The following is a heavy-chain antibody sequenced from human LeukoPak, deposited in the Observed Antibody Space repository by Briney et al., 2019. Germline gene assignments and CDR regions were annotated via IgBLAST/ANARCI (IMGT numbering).Heavy chain of an antibody. J-gene: IGHJ5*01. V-gene: IGHV3-23*01. CDR3: AKQYIVTTWYWFGS. CDR1: ALTFSSSA. CDR2: ISLGGEDT. Sequence: GGSLSLSCSPSALTFSSSAMNWVRLAPGRGLGWVSSISLGGEDTTYAASGEDRLSLSRDNSKNTLALQMNSLRAEDTAVYYCAKQYIVTTWYWFGSWGQGTLVTVSS. D-gene: IGHD4-17*01.